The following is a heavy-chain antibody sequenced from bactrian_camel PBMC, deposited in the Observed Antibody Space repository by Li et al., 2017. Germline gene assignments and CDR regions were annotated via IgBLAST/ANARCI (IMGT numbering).Heavy chain of an antibody. J-gene: IGHJ4*01. V-gene: IGHV3S63*01. CDR2: IGRDGGS. CDR1: LGSIDGRYEQYC. Sequence: HVQLVESGGGSVEGGGSLRLSCATSLGSIDGRYEQYCMAWFRQGKGREGVAIIGRDGGSSVADSVKGRFTISRDNAKNTVYLQLDSLQPDDTATYYCAAVNTGTGGCYAPLTSVPEFHYRGQGTQVTVS. D-gene: IGHD7*01.